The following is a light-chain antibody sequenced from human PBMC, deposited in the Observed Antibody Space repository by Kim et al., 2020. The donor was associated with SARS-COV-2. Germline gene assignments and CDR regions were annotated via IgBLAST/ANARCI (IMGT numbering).Light chain of an antibody. J-gene: IGKJ5*01. CDR1: QSISSW. CDR2: DAS. CDR3: QQSIT. Sequence: DIQMTQSPSTLSASVGDRVTITCRASQSISSWLAWYQQKPGKAPKLLISDASSLVSGVPSRFSGSGSGTEFTLTLSSLQPDDFATYYCQQSITFGQGTRLEIK. V-gene: IGKV1-5*01.